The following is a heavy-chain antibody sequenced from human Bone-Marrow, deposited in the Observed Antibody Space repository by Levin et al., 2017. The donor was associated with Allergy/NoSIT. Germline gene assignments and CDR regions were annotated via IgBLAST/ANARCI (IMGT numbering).Heavy chain of an antibody. V-gene: IGHV3-53*01. Sequence: GGSLRLSCTVSGFLVSSNYMSWVRQAPGKGLEWVSIIYADGRTYYADSAKGRFTISRDISKNIVYLQMNNLRVDDTALYSCASSSYSNSWFDGWGQGTRVTVSS. D-gene: IGHD2-2*01. CDR1: GFLVSSNY. J-gene: IGHJ5*02. CDR3: ASSSYSNSWFDG. CDR2: IYADGRT.